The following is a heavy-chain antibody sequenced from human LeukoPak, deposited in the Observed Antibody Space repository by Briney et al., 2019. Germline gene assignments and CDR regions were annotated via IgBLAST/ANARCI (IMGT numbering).Heavy chain of an antibody. D-gene: IGHD5-24*01. V-gene: IGHV3-23*01. Sequence: GGSLRLSCAASGFTFSNYGMSWVRQAPGKGLEWVSAIGGSGANTYYADSVKGRFTISRDNSKTTLYLQMNSLRAEDTAVYYCAKVTDGSTTYWGQGTPVTVSS. CDR3: AKVTDGSTTY. J-gene: IGHJ4*02. CDR1: GFTFSNYG. CDR2: IGGSGANT.